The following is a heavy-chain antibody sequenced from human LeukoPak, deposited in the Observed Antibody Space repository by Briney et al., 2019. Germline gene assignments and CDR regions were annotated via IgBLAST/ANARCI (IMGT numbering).Heavy chain of an antibody. Sequence: SGPTLAKPTPTLTLTCTFSGFSPTTSGGGVGWIRQPPGKALERLALLYSDDDKRYSPSLKSRLTITKDTSKNQVVLTMTNMDPVDTATYYCALTGLTRSGGDDWGQGTLVTVSS. CDR1: GFSPTTSGGG. D-gene: IGHD6-19*01. CDR3: ALTGLTRSGGDD. CDR2: LYSDDDK. J-gene: IGHJ4*02. V-gene: IGHV2-5*02.